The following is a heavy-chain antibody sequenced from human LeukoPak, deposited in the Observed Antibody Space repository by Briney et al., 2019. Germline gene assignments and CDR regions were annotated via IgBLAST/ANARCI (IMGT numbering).Heavy chain of an antibody. V-gene: IGHV3-48*03. CDR3: VRARGGYRFDY. D-gene: IGHD3-16*02. Sequence: GGSLRLSCAASGFTFSSYEMNWVRQAPGQGLEWVSYISNSGSTIYYVDSVKGRFTISRDNAKNSLYLQMNSLRAEDTAVYYCVRARGGYRFDYWGQGTLVTVSS. CDR1: GFTFSSYE. J-gene: IGHJ4*02. CDR2: ISNSGSTI.